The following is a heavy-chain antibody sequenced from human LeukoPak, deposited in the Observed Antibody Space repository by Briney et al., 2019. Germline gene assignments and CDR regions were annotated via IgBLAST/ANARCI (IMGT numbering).Heavy chain of an antibody. V-gene: IGHV3-30-3*01. CDR1: GFTFSSYA. D-gene: IGHD2-15*01. J-gene: IGHJ4*02. Sequence: GSLRLSCAASGFTFSSYAMHWVRQAPGKGLKWVAVISYDGSNKYYADSVKGRFTISRDNAKNSLYLQMNSLRAEDTALYYCAKDYRSGPYYFDYWGQGTLVTVSS. CDR2: ISYDGSNK. CDR3: AKDYRSGPYYFDY.